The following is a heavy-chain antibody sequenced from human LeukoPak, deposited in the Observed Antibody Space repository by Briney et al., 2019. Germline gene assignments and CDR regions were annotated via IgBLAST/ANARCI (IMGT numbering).Heavy chain of an antibody. CDR2: VYYSGST. CDR1: GGSISTTNYY. D-gene: IGHD4-17*01. J-gene: IGHJ6*03. CDR3: ARGTGLRLAYYYYYIDV. V-gene: IGHV4-39*07. Sequence: SETLSLTCTVSGGSISTTNYYWGWIRQSPGKGLEWFGCVYYSGSTYYNPSLKSRVTISVDTSQNQFSLQLTSVTAADTAVYYCARGTGLRLAYYYYYIDVWGKGTTVTVSS.